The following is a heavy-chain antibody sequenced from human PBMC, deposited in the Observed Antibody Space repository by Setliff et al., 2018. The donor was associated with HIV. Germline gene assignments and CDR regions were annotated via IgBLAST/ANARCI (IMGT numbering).Heavy chain of an antibody. Sequence: SETLSLTCAVYGGSFSGYYWNWIRQPPGKGLEWIGEINHSGSTNSNPSLNSRVTISVDTFKNQFSLKLSSVTAADTAVYYCARSGYCSSTSCYMIVDYWGQGTLVTVSS. V-gene: IGHV4-34*01. CDR3: ARSGYCSSTSCYMIVDY. CDR2: INHSGST. D-gene: IGHD2-2*02. CDR1: GGSFSGYY. J-gene: IGHJ4*02.